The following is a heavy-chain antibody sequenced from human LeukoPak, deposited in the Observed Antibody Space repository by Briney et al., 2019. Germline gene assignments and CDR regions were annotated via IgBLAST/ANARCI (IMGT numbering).Heavy chain of an antibody. Sequence: ASVKVSCKASGYTFTSYGISWVRQAPGQGLEWMGWISAYNGNTNYAQKLQGRVTMTTDTSTSTAYMELRSLRSDDTAVYYCARDLFPHYGSGREPPHYYYYMDVWGKGTTVTVSS. V-gene: IGHV1-18*01. CDR1: GYTFTSYG. D-gene: IGHD3-10*01. J-gene: IGHJ6*03. CDR2: ISAYNGNT. CDR3: ARDLFPHYGSGREPPHYYYYMDV.